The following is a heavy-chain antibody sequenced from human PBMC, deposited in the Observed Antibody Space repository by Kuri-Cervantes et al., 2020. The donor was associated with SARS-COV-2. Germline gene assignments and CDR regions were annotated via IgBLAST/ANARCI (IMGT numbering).Heavy chain of an antibody. CDR2: VKTNSGNT. V-gene: IGHV1-8*01. J-gene: IGHJ4*02. Sequence: ASVKVSCKAPESTFPNYDINWVRQATGQGLEWMGMVKTNSGNTLYAQIIQGSVTMTRDTSTSTVYMELSSLTSEDTAIYFCYCAPKEGFDSWGQGTLVTVSS. CDR1: ESTFPNYD. CDR3: YCAPKEGFDS. D-gene: IGHD2-21*01.